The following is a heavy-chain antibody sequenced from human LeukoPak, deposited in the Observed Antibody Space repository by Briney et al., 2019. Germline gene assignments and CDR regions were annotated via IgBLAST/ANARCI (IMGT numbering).Heavy chain of an antibody. CDR1: GYTFTGYY. CDR3: AGGGSFSGPDGMDV. Sequence: VXXSCKAAGYTFTGYYMHWVRQAPGQGLEWMGWINPNSGGTNYAQKFQGRVTMTRDTSISTAYMELSRLRSDDTAVYYCAGGGSFSGPDGMDVWGQGTTVTVSS. V-gene: IGHV1-2*02. D-gene: IGHD3-10*01. J-gene: IGHJ6*02. CDR2: INPNSGGT.